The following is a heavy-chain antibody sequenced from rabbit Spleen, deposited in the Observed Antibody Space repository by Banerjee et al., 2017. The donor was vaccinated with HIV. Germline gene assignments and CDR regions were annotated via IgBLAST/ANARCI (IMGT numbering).Heavy chain of an antibody. CDR1: GFSFSSSDY. J-gene: IGHJ6*01. V-gene: IGHV1S40*01. CDR3: ARDAGTSFSTYGMDL. Sequence: QSLEESGGDLVKPGASLTLTCTASGFSFSSSDYMCWVRQAPGKGLEWISCIAGSSSGFTYSATWAKGRFTCSKTSSTTVTLQMTNLTAADTATYFCARDAGTSFSTYGMDLWGPGTLVTVS. CDR2: IAGSSSGFT. D-gene: IGHD8-1*01.